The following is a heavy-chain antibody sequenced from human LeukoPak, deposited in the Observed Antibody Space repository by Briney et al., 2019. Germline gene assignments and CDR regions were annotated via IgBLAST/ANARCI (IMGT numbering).Heavy chain of an antibody. D-gene: IGHD3-16*01. CDR1: GFTFSRYG. CDR2: IVSNGDST. V-gene: IGHV3-64*04. J-gene: IGHJ4*02. CDR3: AKGYVTALDY. Sequence: GGSLRLSCSASGFTFSRYGMHWVRQAPGKGLEYVSAIVSNGDSTYYADSVKGRFTISRDNSKNTLYLQMNSLRAEDTAVYYCAKGYVTALDYWGQGALVTVSS.